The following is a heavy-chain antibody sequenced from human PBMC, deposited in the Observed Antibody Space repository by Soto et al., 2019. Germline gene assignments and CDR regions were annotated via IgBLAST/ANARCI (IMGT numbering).Heavy chain of an antibody. V-gene: IGHV3-23*01. Sequence: GGSLRLSCAASGFSFSRYAMTWVRQAPWKGLEWVSVISGSGDSTYYADSVKGRFTISRDNSKNTLYLQMDSLRAEDTAVYYCTKAVLTGTTWDAFDMWGQGTMVTVSS. CDR3: TKAVLTGTTWDAFDM. CDR2: ISGSGDST. D-gene: IGHD1-7*01. J-gene: IGHJ3*02. CDR1: GFSFSRYA.